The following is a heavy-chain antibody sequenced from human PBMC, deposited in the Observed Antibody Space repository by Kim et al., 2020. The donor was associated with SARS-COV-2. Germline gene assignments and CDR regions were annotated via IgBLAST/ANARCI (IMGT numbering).Heavy chain of an antibody. CDR1: GFTFSSYA. D-gene: IGHD3-3*01. CDR2: ISGSGGST. CDR3: AKAYDFWSGYYLDNYYFDY. V-gene: IGHV3-23*01. J-gene: IGHJ4*02. Sequence: GGSLRLSCAASGFTFSSYAMSWVRQAPGKGLEWVSAISGSGGSTYYADSVKGRFTISRDNSKNTLYLQMNSLRAEDTAVYYCAKAYDFWSGYYLDNYYFDYWGQGTLVTVSS.